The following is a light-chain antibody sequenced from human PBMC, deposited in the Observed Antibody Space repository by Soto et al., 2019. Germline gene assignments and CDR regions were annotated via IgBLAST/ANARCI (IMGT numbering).Light chain of an antibody. V-gene: IGKV1-39*01. Sequence: DIQMTQSPYSLSASVGDRVTITCRASQNVSSYLNWYSQKAGQAPKLLIYGASSLQSGVPSRFSGRGSGTDFTLTVSSLRPEDFATYYCQQSFTIPWTFGQGTQVDIK. CDR1: QNVSSY. J-gene: IGKJ1*01. CDR2: GAS. CDR3: QQSFTIPWT.